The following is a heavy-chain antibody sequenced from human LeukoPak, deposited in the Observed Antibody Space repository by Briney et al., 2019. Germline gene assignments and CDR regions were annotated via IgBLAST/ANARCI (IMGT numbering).Heavy chain of an antibody. J-gene: IGHJ4*02. V-gene: IGHV3-21*01. CDR3: AREYYYDSSGPFDY. CDR1: GFTFSRYA. D-gene: IGHD3-22*01. Sequence: GGSLRLSCAASGFTFSRYAMSWVRQAPGKGLEWVSSISSSSSYIYYADSVKGRFTISRDNAKNSLYLQMNSLRAEDTAVYYCAREYYYDSSGPFDYWGQGTLVTVSS. CDR2: ISSSSSYI.